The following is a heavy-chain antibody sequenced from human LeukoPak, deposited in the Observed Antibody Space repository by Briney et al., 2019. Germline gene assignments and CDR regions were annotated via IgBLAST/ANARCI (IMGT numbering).Heavy chain of an antibody. J-gene: IGHJ5*02. Sequence: SVKVSCKASGGTFSNYAISWVRQAPGQGLEWMGRIIPILGIANYAQKFQGRVTITADKSTSTAYMELSSLRSEDTAVYYCAREVYSSGSGFDPWGQGTLVTVSS. CDR1: GGTFSNYA. CDR3: AREVYSSGSGFDP. CDR2: IIPILGIA. D-gene: IGHD6-19*01. V-gene: IGHV1-69*04.